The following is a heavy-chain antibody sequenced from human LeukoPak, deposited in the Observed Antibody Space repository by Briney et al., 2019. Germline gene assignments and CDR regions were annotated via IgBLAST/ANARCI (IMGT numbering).Heavy chain of an antibody. Sequence: GGSLRLSCAASGFTFSSYGMHWVRQAPGKGLEWVAVISYDGSNKYYADSVKGRFTISRDNSKNTLYLQMNSLRAEDTAVYYCAKDRTEQRDSGSWYFDYWGQGTLVTVSS. D-gene: IGHD6-13*01. V-gene: IGHV3-30*18. CDR3: AKDRTEQRDSGSWYFDY. CDR1: GFTFSSYG. J-gene: IGHJ4*02. CDR2: ISYDGSNK.